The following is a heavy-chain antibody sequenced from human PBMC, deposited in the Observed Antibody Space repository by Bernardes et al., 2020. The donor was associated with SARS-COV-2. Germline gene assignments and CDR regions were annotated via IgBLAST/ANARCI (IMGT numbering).Heavy chain of an antibody. Sequence: GGSLRLSCAGSGFTFSSYTMTWVRQAPGKGLEWVSSISSSSKYIYYADSMKGRFTISRDNAKNSMYLQMSSLRVEDTALYYCARAYSPPHESCMGCYGMDVWGQGTTVTVSS. J-gene: IGHJ6*02. D-gene: IGHD2-8*01. CDR2: ISSSSKYI. CDR3: ARAYSPPHESCMGCYGMDV. V-gene: IGHV3-21*01. CDR1: GFTFSSYT.